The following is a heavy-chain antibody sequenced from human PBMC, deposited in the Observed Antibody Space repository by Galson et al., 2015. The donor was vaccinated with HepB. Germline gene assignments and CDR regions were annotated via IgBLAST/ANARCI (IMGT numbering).Heavy chain of an antibody. D-gene: IGHD2/OR15-2a*01. CDR2: FDPEDGET. V-gene: IGHV1-24*01. Sequence: SLKVSCKVSGYTLTELSMHWVRQAPGKGLEWMGGFDPEDGETIYAQKFQGRVTMTEDTSTDTAYMELSSLRSEDTAVYYCATAFAPYWYFDLWAVAPWSLSPQ. CDR1: GYTLTELS. CDR3: ATAFAPYWYFDL. J-gene: IGHJ2*01.